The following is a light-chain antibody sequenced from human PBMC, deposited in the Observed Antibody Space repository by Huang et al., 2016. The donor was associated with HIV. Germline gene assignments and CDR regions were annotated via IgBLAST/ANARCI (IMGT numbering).Light chain of an antibody. CDR3: QQYNNWPLT. CDR2: GAT. CDR1: HIIGRN. Sequence: EILLTQSPATLSVSLGGEVAVTCGASHIIGRNLAWYQQKPGQPPRLLLFGATTRATGVPARFGGSGSGTDFTLTISRPQSEDSAVYYCQQYNNWPLTFGGGTNVELK. J-gene: IGKJ4*01. V-gene: IGKV3-15*01.